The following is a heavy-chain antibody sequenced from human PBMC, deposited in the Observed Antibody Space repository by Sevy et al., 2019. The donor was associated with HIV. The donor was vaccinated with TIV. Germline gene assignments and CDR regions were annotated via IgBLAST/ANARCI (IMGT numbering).Heavy chain of an antibody. D-gene: IGHD7-27*01. Sequence: SETLSLTCDVSGYSISSGYWWDWFRRPPEKGLEWIGAIHYSGSTQYNPSLKSRVTISADTSKNHFSLRLSSMTAADTAVYYCASHDWGREDYWGQGTLVTVS. CDR3: ASHDWGREDY. J-gene: IGHJ4*02. CDR1: GYSISSGYW. V-gene: IGHV4-38-2*01. CDR2: IHYSGST.